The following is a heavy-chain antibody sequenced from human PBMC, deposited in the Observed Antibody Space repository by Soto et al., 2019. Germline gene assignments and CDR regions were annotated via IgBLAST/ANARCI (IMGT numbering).Heavy chain of an antibody. J-gene: IGHJ5*02. V-gene: IGHV4-59*01. Sequence: SETMSLTCTVAGGSISSYYWSWIRQPTGKGLEWIGYIYYSGSTNYNPSLKSRVTISVDTSKNQFSLKLTNMDPVDTATYYCAHSRGDILTAYYDGWFDPWGQGTLVTVSS. CDR2: IYYSGST. CDR1: GGSISSYY. CDR3: AHSRGDILTAYYDGWFDP. D-gene: IGHD3-9*01.